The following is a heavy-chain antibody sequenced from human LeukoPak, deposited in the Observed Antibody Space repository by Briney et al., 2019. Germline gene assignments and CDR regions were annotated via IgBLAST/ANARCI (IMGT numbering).Heavy chain of an antibody. V-gene: IGHV3-15*01. CDR2: IKSKTDGGTT. D-gene: IGHD1-26*01. Sequence: GGSLRLSCAASGFTFSNAWMSWVRQAPGKGLEWVGRIKSKTDGGTTDYAAPVKGRFTISRDDSKDTLYLQMNSLKTEDTAVYYCTTHQYSGSYYFDYWGQGTLVTVSS. J-gene: IGHJ4*02. CDR3: TTHQYSGSYYFDY. CDR1: GFTFSNAW.